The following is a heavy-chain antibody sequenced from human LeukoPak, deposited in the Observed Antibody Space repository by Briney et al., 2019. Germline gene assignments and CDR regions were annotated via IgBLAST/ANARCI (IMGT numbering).Heavy chain of an antibody. Sequence: GSLRLSCAASGFTFSYYGIHWVRQAPGKGLEWVAAISYDGSKKYFADSVKGRFTISRDNSKNTLYMQMNSLRAEDTAVYYCARGSGSGDYFDYWGQGTLVTVSS. D-gene: IGHD3-10*01. V-gene: IGHV3-30*03. CDR1: GFTFSYYG. CDR3: ARGSGSGDYFDY. CDR2: ISYDGSKK. J-gene: IGHJ4*02.